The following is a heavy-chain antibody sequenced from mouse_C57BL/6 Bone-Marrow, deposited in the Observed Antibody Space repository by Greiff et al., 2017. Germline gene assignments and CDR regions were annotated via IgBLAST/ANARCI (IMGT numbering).Heavy chain of an antibody. V-gene: IGHV6-6*01. D-gene: IGHD1-1*01. Sequence: EVKLVESGGGLVQPGGSMKLSCAASGFTFSDAWMDWVRQSPEKGLEWVAEIRNKANNHATYYAESVKGRFTISRDDSKSSVYLQMNSLRAEDTGIYYCTRAYGSSLYWYFDVWGTGTTVTVSS. CDR3: TRAYGSSLYWYFDV. J-gene: IGHJ1*03. CDR1: GFTFSDAW. CDR2: IRNKANNHAT.